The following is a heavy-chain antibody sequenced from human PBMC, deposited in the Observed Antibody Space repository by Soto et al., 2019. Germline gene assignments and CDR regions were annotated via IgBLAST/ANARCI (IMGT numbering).Heavy chain of an antibody. CDR3: ARPGGYSGYGSFSGMDV. CDR1: GYTFTGYY. J-gene: IGHJ6*02. V-gene: IGHV1-2*02. Sequence: ASVKVSCKASGYTFTGYYMHWVRQAPGQGLEWMGWINPNSGGTNYAQKFQGRVTMTRDTSISTAYMELSRLRSDDTAVYYCARPGGYSGYGSFSGMDVWGQGTTVTVPS. CDR2: INPNSGGT. D-gene: IGHD5-12*01.